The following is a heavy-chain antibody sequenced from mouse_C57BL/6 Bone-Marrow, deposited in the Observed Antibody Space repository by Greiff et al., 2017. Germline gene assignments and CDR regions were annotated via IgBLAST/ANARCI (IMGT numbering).Heavy chain of an antibody. CDR1: GYTFTSYW. J-gene: IGHJ2*01. CDR2: IYPSDSET. V-gene: IGHV1-61*01. Sequence: VQLQQPGAELVRPGSSVKLSCKASGYTFTSYWMDWVKQRPGQGLEWIGNIYPSDSETHYNQKFKDKATLTVDKSSSTAYMQLSSLTSEDSAFYYCTRRSYFDYWGQGTTLTVSS. CDR3: TRRSYFDY.